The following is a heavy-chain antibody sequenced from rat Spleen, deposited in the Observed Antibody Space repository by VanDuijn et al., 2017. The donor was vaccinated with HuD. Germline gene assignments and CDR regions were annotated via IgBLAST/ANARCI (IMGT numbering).Heavy chain of an antibody. V-gene: IGHV5-27*01. CDR1: GFTFSNYG. CDR2: ISAGGGST. D-gene: IGHD1-10*01. CDR3: TQQLGDWFAY. J-gene: IGHJ3*01. Sequence: EVQLVESGGGLVQPGRSLKLSCAVSGFTFSNYGMAWVRQAPTKGLEWVAYISAGGGSTYYRDSVKGRFTTSRDNAKSTLYLQMDSLRSEDTATYYCTQQLGDWFAYWGQGTLVTVSS.